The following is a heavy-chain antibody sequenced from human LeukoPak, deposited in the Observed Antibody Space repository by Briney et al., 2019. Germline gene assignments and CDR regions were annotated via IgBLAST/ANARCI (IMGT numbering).Heavy chain of an antibody. CDR3: ARGMGGTLRFPLGYYYYMDV. CDR2: MNPNSGNT. D-gene: IGHD5-12*01. V-gene: IGHV1-8*03. J-gene: IGHJ6*03. Sequence: RASVKVSCKASGYTFTSYGINWVRQATGQGLEWMGWMNPNSGNTGYAQKFQGRVTITRNTSISTAYMELSSLRSEDTAVYYCARGMGGTLRFPLGYYYYMDVWGKGTTVTVSS. CDR1: GYTFTSYG.